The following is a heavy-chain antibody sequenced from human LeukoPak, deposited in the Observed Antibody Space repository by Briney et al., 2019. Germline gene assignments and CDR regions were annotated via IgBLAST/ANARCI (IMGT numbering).Heavy chain of an antibody. CDR3: ARVPKHYGSRSYHSPYFDY. J-gene: IGHJ4*02. CDR1: GYTFTSYY. CDR2: INPSGGST. V-gene: IGHV1-46*01. Sequence: ASVKVSCKASGYTFTSYYMHWVRQAPGQGLEWMGIINPSGGSTSYAQKFQGRVTMTRDTSTSTVYMELSSLRSEDTAVYYCARVPKHYGSRSYHSPYFDYWGQGTLVTVSS. D-gene: IGHD3-10*01.